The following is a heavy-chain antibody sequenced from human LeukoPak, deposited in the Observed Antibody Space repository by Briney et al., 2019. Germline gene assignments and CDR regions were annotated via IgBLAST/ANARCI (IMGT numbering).Heavy chain of an antibody. CDR1: GFTFSSYA. CDR2: ISGSGGST. Sequence: PGGSLSLSCAASGFTFSSYAMSWVRQAPGKGLEWVSAISGSGGSTYYADSVKGRFTIFRDNSKNTLYLQMNSLRAEDTAVYYCAKDPFGFWSGYRYFDYWGQGTLVTVSS. V-gene: IGHV3-23*01. CDR3: AKDPFGFWSGYRYFDY. D-gene: IGHD3-3*01. J-gene: IGHJ4*02.